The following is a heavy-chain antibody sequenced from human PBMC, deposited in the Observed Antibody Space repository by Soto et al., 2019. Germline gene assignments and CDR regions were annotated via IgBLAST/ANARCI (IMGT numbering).Heavy chain of an antibody. CDR3: AKDLVPRYSYGYTFFDY. D-gene: IGHD5-18*01. Sequence: GWSLRLSCAASGFTFSSYGMHWVRQAPGKGLEWVAVISYDGSNKYYADSVKGRFTISRDNSKNTLYLQMNSLRAEDTAVYYCAKDLVPRYSYGYTFFDYWGQGTLVTVSS. CDR1: GFTFSSYG. V-gene: IGHV3-30*18. CDR2: ISYDGSNK. J-gene: IGHJ4*02.